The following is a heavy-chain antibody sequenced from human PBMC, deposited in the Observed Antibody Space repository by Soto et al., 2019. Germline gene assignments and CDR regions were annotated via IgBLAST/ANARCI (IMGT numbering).Heavy chain of an antibody. CDR1: GGTFSSYA. V-gene: IGHV1-69*01. J-gene: IGHJ4*02. Sequence: QVQLVQSGAEVKKPGSSVKVSCKASGGTFSSYAINWVRQAPRQGLEWMGGIIASFGPANYAQTFQDRVTITADESTSTAYMELSSLRSEDTAVYYCARDRAAVWGQGALVSVS. CDR3: ARDRAAV. D-gene: IGHD6-25*01. CDR2: IIASFGPA.